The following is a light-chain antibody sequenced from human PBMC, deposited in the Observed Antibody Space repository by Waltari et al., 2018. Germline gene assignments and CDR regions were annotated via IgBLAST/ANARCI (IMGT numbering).Light chain of an antibody. V-gene: IGKV1-39*01. CDR3: QKSSSTPPWT. CDR1: QSISIY. CDR2: AAS. J-gene: IGKJ1*01. Sequence: DIQMTQSPSSLSASVGDRVTITCRASQSISIYLNWYQQKPGKAPKLRSYAASSLQSGVPSRFSGSGSGTDFTLTISSLQPEDFATYYCQKSSSTPPWTFGQGTKVEIK.